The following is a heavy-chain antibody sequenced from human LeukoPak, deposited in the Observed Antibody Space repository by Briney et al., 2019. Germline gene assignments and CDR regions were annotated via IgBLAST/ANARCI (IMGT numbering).Heavy chain of an antibody. D-gene: IGHD3-10*01. V-gene: IGHV3-23*01. CDR3: AKSGDFYGSGSSFDY. CDR2: ISGSGGRT. Sequence: GGSLRLSCAASGFTFSSYAMSWVRQAPGKGLEWVSAISGSGGRTSSADSVKGRFTISRDNSKNTLYLQMNIRRAEDTAVYYCAKSGDFYGSGSSFDYWGQGTLVTVSS. J-gene: IGHJ4*02. CDR1: GFTFSSYA.